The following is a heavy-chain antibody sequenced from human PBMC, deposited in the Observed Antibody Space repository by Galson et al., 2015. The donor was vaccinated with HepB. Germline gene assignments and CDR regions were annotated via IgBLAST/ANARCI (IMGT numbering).Heavy chain of an antibody. CDR2: ISPYNRDT. D-gene: IGHD2-15*01. J-gene: IGHJ5*02. V-gene: IGHV1-18*01. Sequence: SVKVSCKASGYTFSTYSITWVRQAPGQGLEWMGWISPYNRDTKYARNFQGRVTMTTDTFTSTADMELRSLRSDDTAVYYCARGALVGVVSGSQNNWFDPWGQGTLVTVSS. CDR3: ARGALVGVVSGSQNNWFDP. CDR1: GYTFSTYS.